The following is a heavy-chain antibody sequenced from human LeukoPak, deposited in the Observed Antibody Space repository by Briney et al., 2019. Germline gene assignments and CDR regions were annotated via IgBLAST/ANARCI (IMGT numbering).Heavy chain of an antibody. D-gene: IGHD3-22*01. CDR3: AKTGRITMIVVVIPADYYFDY. J-gene: IGHJ4*02. CDR1: GFTLSRYA. V-gene: IGHV3-23*01. CDR2: ISGSGADT. Sequence: GRSLRLSCAASGFTLSRYAVSWVRQAPGKGLEWVSAISGSGADTYYADSVKGRFTISRDNSKNTLYLQMNSLRAEDTAVYYCAKTGRITMIVVVIPADYYFDYWGQGTLVTVSS.